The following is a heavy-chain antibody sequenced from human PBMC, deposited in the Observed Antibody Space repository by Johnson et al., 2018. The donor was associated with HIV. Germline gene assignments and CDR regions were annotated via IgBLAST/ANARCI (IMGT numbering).Heavy chain of an antibody. CDR2: ISYDGSDK. CDR1: GFTFSSYA. CDR3: ARVLYSSSDRDAFDI. V-gene: IGHV3-30*04. Sequence: QVQLVESGGGVVQPGRSLRLSCAASGFTFSSYALHWVRQAPGRGLEWVAVISYDGSDKYYADSVKGRFTISRDNSKNTLYLQMTSLRAEDTAIYYCARVLYSSSDRDAFDIWGQGTMVTVSS. D-gene: IGHD6-6*01. J-gene: IGHJ3*02.